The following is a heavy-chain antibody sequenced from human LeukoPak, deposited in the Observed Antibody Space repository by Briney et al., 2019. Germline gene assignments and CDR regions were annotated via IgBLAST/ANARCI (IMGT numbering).Heavy chain of an antibody. CDR2: IYPGDSDT. Sequence: GESLQISCKGSGYSFTSYWIGWVRQMPGKGLEWMGIIYPGDSDTRYSPSFQGQVTISADKSISTAYLQWSSLKASDTAMYYCARHGSAYCSSTSCYYYYYMDVWGKGTTVTVSS. V-gene: IGHV5-51*01. D-gene: IGHD2-2*01. CDR1: GYSFTSYW. CDR3: ARHGSAYCSSTSCYYYYYMDV. J-gene: IGHJ6*03.